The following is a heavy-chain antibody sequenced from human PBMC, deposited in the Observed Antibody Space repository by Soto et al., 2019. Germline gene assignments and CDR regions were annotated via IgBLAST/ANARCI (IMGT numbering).Heavy chain of an antibody. Sequence: QVQLQESGPGVVQPSGTLSLTCAVSGGSISTNNWWTWVRQPPGKGLEWIGEISHSGKTAYNPSLKSRFTISVDKSKNQISLRLSSVTAADTADYYCTRRPTRDSGGGVDYWGQGTLVTVSS. V-gene: IGHV4-4*02. CDR2: ISHSGKT. CDR1: GGSISTNNW. D-gene: IGHD2-15*01. J-gene: IGHJ4*02. CDR3: TRRPTRDSGGGVDY.